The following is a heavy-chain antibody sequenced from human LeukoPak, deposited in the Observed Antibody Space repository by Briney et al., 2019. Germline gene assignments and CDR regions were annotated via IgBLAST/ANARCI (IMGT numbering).Heavy chain of an antibody. V-gene: IGHV4-34*01. CDR1: GGSFNGYY. CDR2: INHSGST. D-gene: IGHD6-6*01. CDR3: ARASLEPYFSSSEGYYYAMDV. J-gene: IGHJ6*02. Sequence: SETLSLTCAVYGGSFNGYYWSWIRQPPGKGLEWLGEINHSGSTNYNASLKRRVTISVDTSKKQFSLILSSVTAADTAVYYCARASLEPYFSSSEGYYYAMDVWGQGTTVTVSS.